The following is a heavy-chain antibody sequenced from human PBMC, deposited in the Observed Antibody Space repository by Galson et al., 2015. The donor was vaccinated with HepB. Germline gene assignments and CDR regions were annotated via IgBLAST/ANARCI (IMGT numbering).Heavy chain of an antibody. CDR1: GFTFSSYA. CDR3: ARDRDSPALYYFDY. Sequence: SLRLSCAASGFTFSSYAMHWVRQAPGKGLEWVAVISYDGSNKYYADSVKGRFTISRDNSKNTLYLQMNSLRAEDTAVYYCARDRDSPALYYFDYWGQGTLVTVSS. D-gene: IGHD2-15*01. J-gene: IGHJ4*02. CDR2: ISYDGSNK. V-gene: IGHV3-30*04.